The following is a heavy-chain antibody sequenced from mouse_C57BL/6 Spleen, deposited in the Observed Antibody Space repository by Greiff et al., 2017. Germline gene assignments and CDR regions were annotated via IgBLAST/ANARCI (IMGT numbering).Heavy chain of an antibody. D-gene: IGHD2-5*01. J-gene: IGHJ3*01. Sequence: QVQLQQPGAELVMPGASVKLSCKASGYTFTSYWMHWVKQRPGQGLEWIGEIDPSDSYTNYNQKFKGKSTLTVDKSSSTAYMQLSSLTSEDSAVYYCARTNQSNVVWFAYWGQGTLVTVSA. V-gene: IGHV1-69*01. CDR1: GYTFTSYW. CDR3: ARTNQSNVVWFAY. CDR2: IDPSDSYT.